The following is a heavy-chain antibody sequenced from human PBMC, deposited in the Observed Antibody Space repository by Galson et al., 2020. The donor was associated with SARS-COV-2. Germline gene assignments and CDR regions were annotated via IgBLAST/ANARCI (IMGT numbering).Heavy chain of an antibody. CDR2: ISGSGGST. J-gene: IGHJ4*02. CDR1: GFTFSSYA. V-gene: IGHV3-23*01. Sequence: TGGSLRLSCAASGFTFSSYAMSWVRQAPGKGLEWVSAISGSGGSTYYADSVKGRFTISRDNSKNTLYLKMNSLRAEETAVYCCAKDHGGYLDCWGRGTLVTVAS. D-gene: IGHD4-17*01. CDR3: AKDHGGYLDC.